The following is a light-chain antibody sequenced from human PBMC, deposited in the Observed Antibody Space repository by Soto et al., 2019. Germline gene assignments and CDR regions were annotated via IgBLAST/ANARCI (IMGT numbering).Light chain of an antibody. J-gene: IGKJ1*01. CDR1: QGISSY. Sequence: DIQLTQSPSFLSASVGDRVTITCRASQGISSYLVWYQQKPGKAPKLLIYAASTLQSGVPSRFSGSGSGTEFTLTISSLQPEDSAVYYCQQYQNLWTFGQGTKVEIK. CDR2: AAS. CDR3: QQYQNLWT. V-gene: IGKV1-9*01.